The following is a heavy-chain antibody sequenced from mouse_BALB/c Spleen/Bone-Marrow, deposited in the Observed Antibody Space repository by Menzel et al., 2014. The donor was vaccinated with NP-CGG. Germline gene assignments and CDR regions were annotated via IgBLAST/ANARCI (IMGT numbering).Heavy chain of an antibody. V-gene: IGHV1S81*02. CDR1: GYTFTSYY. J-gene: IGHJ2*01. Sequence: VQLQESGAELVKPGTSVKLSCKASGYTFTSYYIYWVKQRPGQGLKWIGEINPSNGGTNFYEKFRSKATLTVDKSSSTAYMQLSSLTSEDSAVYYCTRLSLLRGYFDYWGQGTTLTVSS. CDR3: TRLSLLRGYFDY. CDR2: INPSNGGT. D-gene: IGHD1-2*01.